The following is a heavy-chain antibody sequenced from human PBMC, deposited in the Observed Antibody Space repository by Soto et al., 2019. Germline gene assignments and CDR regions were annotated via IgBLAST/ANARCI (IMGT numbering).Heavy chain of an antibody. CDR1: GYIFTQHW. J-gene: IGHJ5*01. CDR3: ARRAFDPRGHYCPYNWFDS. Sequence: GESLKISCQGSGYIFTQHWIAWVRQKPGKGLEWIGIIDPVDSDDRYSPSFEGQVTISVDKSNSAAFLRWDKLKTSDTATSFCARRAFDPRGHYCPYNWFDSWGQGTQVTVSS. V-gene: IGHV5-51*01. D-gene: IGHD3-10*01. CDR2: IDPVDSDD.